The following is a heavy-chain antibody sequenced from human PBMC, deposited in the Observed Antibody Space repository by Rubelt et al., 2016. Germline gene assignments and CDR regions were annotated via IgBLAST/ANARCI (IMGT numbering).Heavy chain of an antibody. Sequence: QVQLVQSGAEVKKPGASVKVSCKASGYTFPSYAMHWVRQAPGQRLEWMGWINAGNGNTKYSQKFQGRVTSTRDTSASTAYMELSSRRSEDTAVYYCARKGYGYGMDVWGQGTTVTVSS. CDR2: INAGNGNT. J-gene: IGHJ6*02. CDR1: GYTFPSYA. CDR3: ARKGYGYGMDV. V-gene: IGHV1-3*01. D-gene: IGHD3-16*01.